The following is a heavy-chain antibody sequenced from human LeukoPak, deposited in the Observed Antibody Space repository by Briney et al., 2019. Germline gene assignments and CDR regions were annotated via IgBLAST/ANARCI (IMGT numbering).Heavy chain of an antibody. CDR2: IYYSGST. CDR3: ARERYYYYMDV. J-gene: IGHJ6*03. CDR1: GGSISSYY. Sequence: PSETLSLTCTVSGGSISSYYWSWIRQPPGKGLEWIGYIYYSGSTNYNPSLKSRVTISVDTSKNQFSLKLSSVTAADTAVYYCARERYYYYMDVWGEGTTVTVSS. V-gene: IGHV4-59*01.